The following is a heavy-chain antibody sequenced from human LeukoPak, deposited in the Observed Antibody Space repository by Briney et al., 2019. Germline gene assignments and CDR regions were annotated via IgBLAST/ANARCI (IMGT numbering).Heavy chain of an antibody. Sequence: PSETLSLTCTVSGGSISSSSYYWGWIRRPPGKGLEWIGRIYYSGSTYYNPSLKSRVTISVDTSKNQFSRKLSSVTAADTAVYYCARVNDYVWGSYRWYFDYWGQGTLVTVSS. CDR1: GGSISSSSYY. CDR2: IYYSGST. J-gene: IGHJ4*02. D-gene: IGHD3-16*02. CDR3: ARVNDYVWGSYRWYFDY. V-gene: IGHV4-39*01.